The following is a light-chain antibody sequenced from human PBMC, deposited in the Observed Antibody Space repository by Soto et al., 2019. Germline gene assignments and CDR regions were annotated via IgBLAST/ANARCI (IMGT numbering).Light chain of an antibody. V-gene: IGKV3-15*01. Sequence: EIAMTQSPDTLSVSPGNRATLSCRASQGVRSDLAWYQQKAGQSPRLLIYGASTMAAETPARFSGRGSETEFTLTISSLQAEDFAVYYCQQYRKWPLTFGGGTKVDIK. CDR1: QGVRSD. J-gene: IGKJ4*01. CDR2: GAS. CDR3: QQYRKWPLT.